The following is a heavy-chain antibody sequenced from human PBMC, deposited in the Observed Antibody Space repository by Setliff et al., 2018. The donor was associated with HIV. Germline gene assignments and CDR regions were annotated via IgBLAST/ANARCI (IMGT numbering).Heavy chain of an antibody. CDR2: IYYSGGT. CDR1: GGSISSHY. V-gene: IGHV4-59*11. J-gene: IGHJ6*02. Sequence: PSETLSLTCTVSGGSISSHYWSWIRQPPGKGLEWIGYIYYSGGTNHNPSLMGRVTMSLDVSKNQISLRLRSVVAADTAVYFCARDFTYDNTGSLTGFGMDVWGQGTTVTV. CDR3: ARDFTYDNTGSLTGFGMDV. D-gene: IGHD3-22*01.